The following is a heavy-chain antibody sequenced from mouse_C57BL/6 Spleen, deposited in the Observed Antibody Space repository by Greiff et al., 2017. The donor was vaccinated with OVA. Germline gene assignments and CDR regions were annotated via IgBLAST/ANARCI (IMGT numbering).Heavy chain of an antibody. J-gene: IGHJ2*01. CDR3: ATYPLYYYGSSYYFDY. V-gene: IGHV14-1*01. D-gene: IGHD1-1*01. CDR1: GFNIKDYY. CDR2: IDPEDGDT. Sequence: VQLQQSGAELVRPGASVKLSCTASGFNIKDYYMHWVKQRPEQGLEWIGRIDPEDGDTEYDPKFQGKATMTADTSSHTAYLQLSCLTSEDTAADYCATYPLYYYGSSYYFDYWGQGTTLTVSS.